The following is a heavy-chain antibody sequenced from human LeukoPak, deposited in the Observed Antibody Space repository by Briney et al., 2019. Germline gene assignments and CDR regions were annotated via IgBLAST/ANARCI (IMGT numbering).Heavy chain of an antibody. D-gene: IGHD1-1*01. J-gene: IGHJ4*02. CDR1: GFTFSSYG. Sequence: GGSLRLSCAASGFTFSSYGMHWVRQAPGKGLEWVAAISDDGSNKYYADSVKGRFTISRDNSKNTLYLQMNSLRPEDTALYYCAKGEGNWHPDYRGRGTL. CDR2: ISDDGSNK. CDR3: AKGEGNWHPDY. V-gene: IGHV3-30*18.